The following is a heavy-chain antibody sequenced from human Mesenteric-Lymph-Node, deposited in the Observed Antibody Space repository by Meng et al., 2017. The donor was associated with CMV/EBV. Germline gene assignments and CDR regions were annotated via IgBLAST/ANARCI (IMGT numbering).Heavy chain of an antibody. CDR3: ARIQGDSSGWEFDY. Sequence: SGPTLVKPTETLTLTCTVSGFSLSNARMGVSWIHQPPGKALEWLAHIFSNDEKSYSTSLKSRLTISKDTSKSQVVLTMTNMDPVDTATYYCARIQGDSSGWEFDYWGQGTLVTVSS. CDR2: IFSNDEK. V-gene: IGHV2-26*01. CDR1: GFSLSNARMG. D-gene: IGHD6-19*01. J-gene: IGHJ4*02.